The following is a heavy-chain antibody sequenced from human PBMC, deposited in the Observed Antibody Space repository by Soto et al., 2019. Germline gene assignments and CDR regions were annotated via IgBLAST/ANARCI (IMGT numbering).Heavy chain of an antibody. Sequence: EVQLLESGGGSVQPGGSLRLSCAASGFTFSSYAMSWVRQAPGKGLEWVSAISGSGGSTYYADAVKGRFTISRDNSKNPLYLQMHSLRAEDTAVYYCAKKGFLEWLLRHYYYGMDVWGQGTTVTVSS. CDR3: AKKGFLEWLLRHYYYGMDV. J-gene: IGHJ6*02. CDR1: GFTFSSYA. CDR2: ISGSGGST. V-gene: IGHV3-23*01. D-gene: IGHD3-3*01.